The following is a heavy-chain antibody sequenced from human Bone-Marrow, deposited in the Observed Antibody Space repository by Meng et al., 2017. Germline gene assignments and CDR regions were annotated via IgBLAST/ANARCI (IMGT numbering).Heavy chain of an antibody. V-gene: IGHV4-30-4*01. CDR2: IYYSGTT. CDR3: ARDRGGYGDISY. Sequence: QVQLPESGPGLGKPSQTLSLTCTVSNDSIRSGDYYWSWIRQSPGKGLEWIGFIYYSGTTYYNPSLKSRVTISVDTSKNQFSLNLSSVTAADTAVYYCARDRGGYGDISYWGQGTLVTVSS. J-gene: IGHJ4*02. D-gene: IGHD4-17*01. CDR1: NDSIRSGDYY.